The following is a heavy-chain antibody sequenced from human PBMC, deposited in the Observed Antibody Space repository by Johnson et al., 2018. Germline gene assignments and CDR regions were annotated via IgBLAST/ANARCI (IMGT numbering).Heavy chain of an antibody. CDR2: IVYDGSDK. CDR1: GFTFSTYG. CDR3: AKEYSSSWDHDAFDI. V-gene: IGHV3-30*18. Sequence: QVQLVQSGGGVVQPGRSLRLSCAASGFTFSTYGMHWVRRAPGKGLEWVAVIVYDGSDKYYADSVKGRFTISRDNSKSTLFLQMSSLRAEDTAVYYCAKEYSSSWDHDAFDIWGQGTMVTVSS. D-gene: IGHD6-13*01. J-gene: IGHJ3*02.